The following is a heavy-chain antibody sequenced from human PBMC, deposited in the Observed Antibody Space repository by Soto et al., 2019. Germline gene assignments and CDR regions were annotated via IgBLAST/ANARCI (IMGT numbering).Heavy chain of an antibody. CDR1: GGSISSYY. Sequence: ETLSLTCTVSGGSISSYYWSWIRQPPGKGLEWMGRIDPSDSYTNYSPSFQGHVTISADKSISTAYLQWSSLKASDTAMYYCSADGYYYGMDVWGQGTTVTVSS. V-gene: IGHV5-10-1*01. CDR2: IDPSDSYT. J-gene: IGHJ6*02. CDR3: SADGYYYGMDV.